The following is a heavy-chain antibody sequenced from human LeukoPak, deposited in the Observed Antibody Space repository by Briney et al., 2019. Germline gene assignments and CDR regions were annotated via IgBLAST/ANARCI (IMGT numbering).Heavy chain of an antibody. CDR2: IYSGGDGGDT. CDR1: GLTVSSNY. D-gene: IGHD4-17*01. CDR3: ARRVPGGYGDYTRGSGAFDI. V-gene: IGHV3-66*01. J-gene: IGHJ3*02. Sequence: GGSLRLSCAASGLTVSSNYTSWVRQAPGKGLEWVSVIYSGGDGGDTYYADSVRGRFTISRDNSKNTLYLQMNSLRAEDTAVYYCARRVPGGYGDYTRGSGAFDIWGQGTMVTVSS.